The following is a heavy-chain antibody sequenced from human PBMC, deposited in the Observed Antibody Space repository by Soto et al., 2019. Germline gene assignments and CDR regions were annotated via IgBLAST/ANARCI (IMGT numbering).Heavy chain of an antibody. CDR1: GFTFSNYA. V-gene: IGHV3-23*01. CDR3: ARKQSTGNYYYYYGMDV. D-gene: IGHD6-19*01. CDR2: ITGGNGGTT. Sequence: GGSLRLSCAASGFTFSNYAMSWVRQAPGKGLEWFSGITGGNGGTTYYADSVKGRFTISRDNSKNTLYLQMNSLRAEDTAVYYCARKQSTGNYYYYYGMDVWGQGTTVTVSS. J-gene: IGHJ6*02.